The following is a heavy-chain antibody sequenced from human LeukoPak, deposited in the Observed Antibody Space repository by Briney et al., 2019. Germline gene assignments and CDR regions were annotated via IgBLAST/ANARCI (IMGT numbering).Heavy chain of an antibody. CDR1: GGSISSSSYY. J-gene: IGHJ3*02. V-gene: IGHV4-39*01. CDR3: ARVMITFGGVIAASDAFDI. D-gene: IGHD3-16*02. CDR2: IYYSGST. Sequence: PSETLSLTCTVSGGSISSSSYYWGWIRQPPGKGLEWIGSIYYSGSTYYNPSLKSRVTISVDTSKNQFSLKLSSVTAAGAAVYYCARVMITFGGVIAASDAFDIWGQGTMVTVSS.